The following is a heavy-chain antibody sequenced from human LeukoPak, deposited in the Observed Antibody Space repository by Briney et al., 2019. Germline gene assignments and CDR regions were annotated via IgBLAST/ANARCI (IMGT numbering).Heavy chain of an antibody. Sequence: GGSLRLSCAASGFTFSGYGMHWVRQAPGKGLEWVAFIHYDGRTKYYADSVKGRFTISRDNSKNTLYLQMNSLRAEDTAVYYCAKDLTRSFGYSSDYYYFDYWGQGTLVTVSS. CDR1: GFTFSGYG. V-gene: IGHV3-30*02. CDR2: IHYDGRTK. CDR3: AKDLTRSFGYSSDYYYFDY. D-gene: IGHD6-19*01. J-gene: IGHJ4*02.